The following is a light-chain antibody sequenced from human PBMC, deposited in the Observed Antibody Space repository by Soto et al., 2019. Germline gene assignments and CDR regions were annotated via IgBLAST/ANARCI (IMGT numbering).Light chain of an antibody. CDR1: SRDVGNYNL. CDR2: EVS. Sequence: SVLTQPASVSGSPGQSITISCNGTSRDVGNYNLVSWYQQHPGKGPKFMIYEVSKRPSGVSDRFSGSKSGNTASLTISGLQADDEADYYCCSYAGSSPPFVFGTGTKVTVL. V-gene: IGLV2-23*02. CDR3: CSYAGSSPPFV. J-gene: IGLJ1*01.